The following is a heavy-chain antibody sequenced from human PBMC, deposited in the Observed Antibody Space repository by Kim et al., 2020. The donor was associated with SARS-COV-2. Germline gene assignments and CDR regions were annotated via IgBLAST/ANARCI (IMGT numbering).Heavy chain of an antibody. CDR2: IYYSGST. V-gene: IGHV4-31*03. CDR1: GGSISSGGYY. D-gene: IGHD2-2*01. CDR3: ARGGNNIVVVPAASVHYYHGMDV. Sequence: SETLSLTCTVSGGSISSGGYYWSWIRQHPGKGLEWIGYIYYSGSTYYNPSLKSRVTISVDTSKNQFSLKLSSVTAADTAVYYCARGGNNIVVVPAASVHYYHGMDVWGQGTTVTVSS. J-gene: IGHJ6*02.